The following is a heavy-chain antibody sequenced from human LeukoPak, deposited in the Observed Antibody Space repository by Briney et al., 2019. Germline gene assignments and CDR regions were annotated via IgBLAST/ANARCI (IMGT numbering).Heavy chain of an antibody. CDR3: ARGLYDFWSGYYTPDNDAFDI. CDR1: GGSFSGYY. V-gene: IGHV4-34*01. CDR2: INHSGST. J-gene: IGHJ3*02. Sequence: PSETLSLTCTVYGGSFSGYYWSWIRQPPGKGLEWIGEINHSGSTNYNPSLKSRVTISVDTSKNQFSLKLSSVTAADTAVYYCARGLYDFWSGYYTPDNDAFDIWGQGTMVTVSS. D-gene: IGHD3-3*01.